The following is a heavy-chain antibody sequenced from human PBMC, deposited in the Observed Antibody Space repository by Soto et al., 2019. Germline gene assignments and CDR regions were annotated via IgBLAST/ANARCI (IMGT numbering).Heavy chain of an antibody. Sequence: TSETLSLTCTVSGGSISSGDYYWSWIRQPPGKGLEWIGYIYYSGSTYYNPSLKSRVTISVDTSKNQFSLKLSSVTAADTAVYYCARTYYGSGRMDVWGQGTTVTVSS. CDR1: GGSISSGDYY. D-gene: IGHD3-10*01. CDR3: ARTYYGSGRMDV. V-gene: IGHV4-30-4*01. CDR2: IYYSGST. J-gene: IGHJ6*02.